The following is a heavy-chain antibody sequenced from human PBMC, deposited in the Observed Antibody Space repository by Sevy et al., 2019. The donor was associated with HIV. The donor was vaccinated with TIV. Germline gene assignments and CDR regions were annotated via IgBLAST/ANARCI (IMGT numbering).Heavy chain of an antibody. J-gene: IGHJ6*03. CDR3: TKDLGTTYYYYMDV. CDR1: GFTFSNAW. V-gene: IGHV3-15*01. D-gene: IGHD4-17*01. Sequence: GGSLRLSCAASGFTFSNAWMSWVRQAPGKGLEWVGRIKSKTDGGTTDYAAPVKGRFNISRDDSKNTLYLQMNSLKTEDTAVYYCTKDLGTTYYYYMDVWGKGTTVTVSS. CDR2: IKSKTDGGTT.